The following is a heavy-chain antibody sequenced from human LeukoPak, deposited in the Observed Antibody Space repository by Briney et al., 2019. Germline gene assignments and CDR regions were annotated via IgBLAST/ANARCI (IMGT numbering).Heavy chain of an antibody. CDR2: IWYDGSNK. Sequence: HPGRSLRLSCAASGFTFSSYGMHWVRQAPGKGLEWVAVIWYDGSNKYYADSVKGRFTISRDNAKNSLYLQMNSLRAEDTAVYYCARDWSRYGSGWSNFDYWGQGTLVTVSS. CDR3: ARDWSRYGSGWSNFDY. D-gene: IGHD6-19*01. V-gene: IGHV3-33*01. CDR1: GFTFSSYG. J-gene: IGHJ4*02.